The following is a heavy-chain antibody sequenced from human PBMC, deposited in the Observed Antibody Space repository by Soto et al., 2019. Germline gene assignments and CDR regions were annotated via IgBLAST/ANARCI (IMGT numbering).Heavy chain of an antibody. J-gene: IGHJ4*02. CDR3: ARVSIAADGPFIDH. V-gene: IGHV4-30-4*08. Sequence: SETLSLTCTVSGGSVRSDSFYWSWIRQPPGKGLEWIGYIFHTGSTYFNPSLRSRVSISIDTSKSHFSLKLTSVTAADTAMFYCARVSIAADGPFIDHWGQGALVTVYS. CDR2: IFHTGST. D-gene: IGHD6-25*01. CDR1: GGSVRSDSFY.